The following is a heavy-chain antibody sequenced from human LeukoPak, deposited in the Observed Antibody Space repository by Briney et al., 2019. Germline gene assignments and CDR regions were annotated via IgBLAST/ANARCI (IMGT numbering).Heavy chain of an antibody. V-gene: IGHV3-30*04. CDR2: ISYDGSNK. J-gene: IGHJ4*02. CDR1: GFTFSSYA. Sequence: GRSLRLSCAASGFTFSSYAMHWVRQAPGKGLEWVAVISYDGSNKYYADSVKGRFTISRDNSKNTLYLQMNSLRAEDTAVYYCAGSHSGWGQGTLVTVSS. D-gene: IGHD3-10*01. CDR3: AGSHSG.